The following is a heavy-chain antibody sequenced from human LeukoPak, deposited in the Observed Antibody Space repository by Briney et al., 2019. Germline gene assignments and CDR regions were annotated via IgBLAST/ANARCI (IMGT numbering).Heavy chain of an antibody. D-gene: IGHD3-10*01. CDR3: ARSPSGSYWSNYYYGMDV. CDR1: GGSISSGGYY. Sequence: SETLSLTCTVSGGSISSGGYYWSWIRQHPGKGLEWIGYIYYSGSTYYNPSLKSRVTISVDTSKNQFSLKLSSVTAADTAVYYCARSPSGSYWSNYYYGMDVWGQGTTVTVSS. CDR2: IYYSGST. V-gene: IGHV4-31*03. J-gene: IGHJ6*02.